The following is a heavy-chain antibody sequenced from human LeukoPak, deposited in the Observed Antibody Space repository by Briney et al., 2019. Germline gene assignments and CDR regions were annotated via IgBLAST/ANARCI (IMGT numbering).Heavy chain of an antibody. CDR1: GFTFSSSA. CDR3: AIGPAYYFDY. Sequence: PGGSLRLSCAASGFTFSSSAMHWVRQAPGKGPEWVAVSSFDGSHNYYADSVKGRFTISRDNSKNTLYLQMNSLRAEDTAVYYCAIGPAYYFDYWGQGTLVTVSS. CDR2: SSFDGSHN. J-gene: IGHJ4*02. V-gene: IGHV3-30*14.